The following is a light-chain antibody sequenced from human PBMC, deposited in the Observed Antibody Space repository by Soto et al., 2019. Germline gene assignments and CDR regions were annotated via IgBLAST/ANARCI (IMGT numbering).Light chain of an antibody. CDR1: QSVSSY. CDR3: QQRSNWPPRLT. J-gene: IGKJ4*01. Sequence: EIVLTQSPATLSLSPGESATLSCRASQSVSSYLAWYQQKPGQAPRLLLYDASNRATGIPARFSGSGSGTDFTLTISSLEPEDFAVYYCQQRSNWPPRLTFGGGTKVEIK. CDR2: DAS. V-gene: IGKV3-11*01.